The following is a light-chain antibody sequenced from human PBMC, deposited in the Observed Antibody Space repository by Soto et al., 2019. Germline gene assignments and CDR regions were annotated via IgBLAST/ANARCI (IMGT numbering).Light chain of an antibody. CDR3: KQYNKGTRIT. J-gene: IGKJ1*01. V-gene: IGKV3-15*01. Sequence: MTHPPSTSRLYTGERATLSSRASQSVSSNLAWYQQKPGQAARLLIYGASTRATGIPARFSGSGSGTEFTLTISSLQSDDFAVYYCKQYNKGTRITFGQGTKVDIK. CDR2: GAS. CDR1: QSVSSN.